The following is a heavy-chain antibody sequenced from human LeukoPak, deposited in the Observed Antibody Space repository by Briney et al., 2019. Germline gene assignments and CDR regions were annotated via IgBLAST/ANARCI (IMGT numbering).Heavy chain of an antibody. CDR3: SRNDRPDSSGYFITPDY. J-gene: IGHJ4*02. Sequence: GGSLRLSCTASGFTFGDYAMSWGRQAPGKGLEWVGFIRSNAYGGTTEFAASVKGRFTMSRDDSKSIAYLQMNSLKTEDTAVYYCSRNDRPDSSGYFITPDYWGQGTLVTVSS. CDR2: IRSNAYGGTT. CDR1: GFTFGDYA. D-gene: IGHD3-22*01. V-gene: IGHV3-49*04.